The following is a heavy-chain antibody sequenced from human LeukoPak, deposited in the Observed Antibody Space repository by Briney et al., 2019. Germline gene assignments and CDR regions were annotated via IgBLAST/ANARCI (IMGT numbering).Heavy chain of an antibody. J-gene: IGHJ6*03. CDR2: ISGSGGST. CDR1: GFTFSSYA. D-gene: IGHD2-2*01. V-gene: IGHV3-23*01. Sequence: GGSLRLSCAASGFTFSSYAMGWVRQAPGKGLEWVSAISGSGGSTYYADSVKGRFTISRDNSKNTLYLQMNSLRAEDTAVYYCAKSGVVVPAATYYYYYYMDVWGKGTTVTVSS. CDR3: AKSGVVVPAATYYYYYYMDV.